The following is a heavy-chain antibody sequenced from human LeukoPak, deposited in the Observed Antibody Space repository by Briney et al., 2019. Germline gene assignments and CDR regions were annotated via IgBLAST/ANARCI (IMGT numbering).Heavy chain of an antibody. Sequence: SGPTLVNPTQTLTLTCTFSGFSLSTSGVGVGWIRQPPGKALEWHALIYWDDDKRYSPSLKSRLTITKDTSKNQVVLTMTNMDPVDTATYYCAHSELAKNIAAAGDRPYYFDYWGQGTLVTVSS. CDR1: GFSLSTSGVG. V-gene: IGHV2-5*02. CDR2: IYWDDDK. D-gene: IGHD6-13*01. CDR3: AHSELAKNIAAAGDRPYYFDY. J-gene: IGHJ4*02.